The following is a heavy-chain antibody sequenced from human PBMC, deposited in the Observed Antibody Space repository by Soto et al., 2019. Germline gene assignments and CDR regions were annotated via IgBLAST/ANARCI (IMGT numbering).Heavy chain of an antibody. CDR1: GYTFTNYG. CDR3: ARDIYGGNCCDAFDI. CDR2: ISPYNGKT. D-gene: IGHD2-15*01. Sequence: QAQLAQSGAEVKKPGASVNISWKASGYTFTNYGFIWVRQAPGHGLEWVGWISPYNGKTEYAQKFQGRVTMTRDKPTSTAYMELRSPRSDDTAVYYCARDIYGGNCCDAFDIWGQGTMVTVSS. V-gene: IGHV1-18*01. J-gene: IGHJ3*02.